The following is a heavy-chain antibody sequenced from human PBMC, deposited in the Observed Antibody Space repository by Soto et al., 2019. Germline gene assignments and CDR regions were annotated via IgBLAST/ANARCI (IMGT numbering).Heavy chain of an antibody. Sequence: ASVKVSCKASGGTFSTFGISWVRQAPGQGLKWMGGIIPFFGTAKYSQKFEDRISITADESTNTVYMDLRSLTSEDTAIYYCARSAPMDAGDKYYYDFWGQGALVTVSS. CDR1: GGTFSTFG. CDR2: IIPFFGTA. V-gene: IGHV1-69*13. J-gene: IGHJ4*02. CDR3: ARSAPMDAGDKYYYDF. D-gene: IGHD3-16*01.